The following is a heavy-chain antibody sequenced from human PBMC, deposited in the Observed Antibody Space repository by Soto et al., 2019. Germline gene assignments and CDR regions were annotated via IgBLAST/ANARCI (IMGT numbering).Heavy chain of an antibody. V-gene: IGHV3-48*01. Sequence: GGSLRLSCAASGFTFSSYSMNWVRQAPGKGLEWLSYISSSSSTIYYADSVKGRFTISRDNAKNSLYLQMNSLRAEDTAVYYCAKVGRFLEWLSLFDYWGQGTLVTVSS. CDR3: AKVGRFLEWLSLFDY. J-gene: IGHJ4*02. CDR2: ISSSSSTI. CDR1: GFTFSSYS. D-gene: IGHD3-3*01.